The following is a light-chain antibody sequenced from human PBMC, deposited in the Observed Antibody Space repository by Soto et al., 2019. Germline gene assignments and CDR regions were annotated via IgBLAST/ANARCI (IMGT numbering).Light chain of an antibody. CDR1: QSISSGY. J-gene: IGKJ4*01. CDR3: QQYGGSPLVT. V-gene: IGKV3-20*01. CDR2: GAS. Sequence: ETVLTQSPGTLSLSPGERATLSCRASQSISSGYLAWYQQRPGQAPRLLISGASNRATGLPDRFSGSGSGTDFTLTISRLEPEDFAVYYCQQYGGSPLVTFGGGTKVEIK.